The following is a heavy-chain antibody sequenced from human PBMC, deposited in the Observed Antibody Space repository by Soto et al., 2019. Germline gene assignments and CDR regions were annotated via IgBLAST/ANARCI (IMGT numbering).Heavy chain of an antibody. Sequence: PSETLSLTCAVYGGSFSGYYWSWIRQPPGKGLEWIGEINHSGSTNYNPSLKSRVTISVDTSKNQFSLKLSSVTAADTAVYYCARRGSYYGSGSYHWFDPWGQGTLVTVSS. J-gene: IGHJ5*02. CDR1: GGSFSGYY. CDR3: ARRGSYYGSGSYHWFDP. D-gene: IGHD3-10*01. V-gene: IGHV4-34*01. CDR2: INHSGST.